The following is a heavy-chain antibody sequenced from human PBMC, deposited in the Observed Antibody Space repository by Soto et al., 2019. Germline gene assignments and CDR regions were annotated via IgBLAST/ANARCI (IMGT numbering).Heavy chain of an antibody. CDR3: AAEYDILTDYDH. CDR2: IIVGSDNT. CDR1: GFTLPSSA. D-gene: IGHD3-9*01. J-gene: IGHJ4*02. Sequence: AVKVSCKASGFTLPSSAMQWVRQGRGQRFGWRGWIIVGSDNTNYAQKFQERINITRDMSTSTAYMELSSLRSEDTAAYYCAAEYDILTDYDHWGQGTLVTVSS. V-gene: IGHV1-58*02.